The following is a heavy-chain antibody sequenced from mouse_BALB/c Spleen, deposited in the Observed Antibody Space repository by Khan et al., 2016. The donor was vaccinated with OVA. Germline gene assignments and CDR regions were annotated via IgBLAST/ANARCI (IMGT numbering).Heavy chain of an antibody. CDR3: ENGRTY. V-gene: IGHV3-2*02. Sequence: EVQLQESGPGLVKPSQSLSLPCTVTGYSITSDYAWNWIRQFPGNKLDWMGYISYSGRTSYNPSLKSRISVTGYTSKNQFYTQLNSVTTEDTAPYYYENGRTYWGQGTLVTVSA. CDR2: ISYSGRT. J-gene: IGHJ3*01. CDR1: GYSITSDYA.